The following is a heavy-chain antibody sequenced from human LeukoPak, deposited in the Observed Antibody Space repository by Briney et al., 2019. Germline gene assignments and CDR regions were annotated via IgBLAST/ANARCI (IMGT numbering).Heavy chain of an antibody. Sequence: SQTLSLTCTVSGDSISSGDYYWSWIRQPAGKGLEWIGRISSSGSTNYNPSLKSRVTISVDTSKNQFSLKLSSVTAADTAVYFCAGGPYSYDSSGAFDIWGQGTMVTVSS. D-gene: IGHD3-22*01. V-gene: IGHV4-61*02. CDR1: GDSISSGDYY. J-gene: IGHJ3*02. CDR2: ISSSGST. CDR3: AGGPYSYDSSGAFDI.